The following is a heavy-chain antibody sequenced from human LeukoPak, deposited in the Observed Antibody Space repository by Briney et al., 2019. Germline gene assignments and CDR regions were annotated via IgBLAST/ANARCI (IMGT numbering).Heavy chain of an antibody. J-gene: IGHJ3*02. CDR1: GFTFDDYA. V-gene: IGHV3-9*01. Sequence: GRSLSLSCAASGFTFDDYAIHWVRQAPGKGLEWVSGISWNSGKIVYADSVKGRFTISRDNAKNSVYLQMDSLRAEDTALYYCAKETHSTMVPGYAFDIWGQGTMVTVSS. D-gene: IGHD2-8*01. CDR3: AKETHSTMVPGYAFDI. CDR2: ISWNSGKI.